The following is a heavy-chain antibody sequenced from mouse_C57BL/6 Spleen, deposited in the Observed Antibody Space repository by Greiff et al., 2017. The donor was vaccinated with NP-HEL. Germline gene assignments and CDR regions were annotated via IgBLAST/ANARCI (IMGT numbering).Heavy chain of an antibody. D-gene: IGHD2-5*01. J-gene: IGHJ2*01. CDR2: IHPSDSDT. CDR1: GYTFTSYW. V-gene: IGHV1-74*01. CDR3: AIEGGYSNNFDY. Sequence: QVHVKQPGAELVKPGASVKVSCKASGYTFTSYWMHWVKQRPGQGLEWIGRIHPSDSDTNYNQKFKGKATLTVDKSSSTAYMQLSSLTSEDSAVYYCAIEGGYSNNFDYWGQGTTLTVSS.